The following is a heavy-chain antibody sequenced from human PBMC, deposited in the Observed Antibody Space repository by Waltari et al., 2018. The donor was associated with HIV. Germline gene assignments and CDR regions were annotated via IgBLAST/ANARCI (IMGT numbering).Heavy chain of an antibody. CDR3: AIKVGGVHY. V-gene: IGHV4-59*01. CDR2: IYYSGIT. CDR1: GGSISSYY. D-gene: IGHD3-16*01. Sequence: QVQLQESGPGLVKPSETLSLTCTVPGGSISSYYWSLIRQPPGKGLEWIGYIYYSGITNYNPSLKSRVTILVDTFKNQFSLKLSSVTVADTAVYYCAIKVGGVHYWGQGTLVTVSS. J-gene: IGHJ4*02.